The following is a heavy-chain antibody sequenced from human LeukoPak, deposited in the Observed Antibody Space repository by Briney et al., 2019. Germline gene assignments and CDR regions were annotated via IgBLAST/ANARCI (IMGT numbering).Heavy chain of an antibody. Sequence: GASVKVSCKASGYTFTSYGISWVRQAPGQGLEWMGWISAYNGNTNYAQKLQGRVTMTTDTSTSTAYMELRSLRSDDTAVYYCARGALVVVPAAPGRYYFDYWGQGTLVTVSS. J-gene: IGHJ4*02. CDR2: ISAYNGNT. CDR3: ARGALVVVPAAPGRYYFDY. V-gene: IGHV1-18*01. D-gene: IGHD2-2*01. CDR1: GYTFTSYG.